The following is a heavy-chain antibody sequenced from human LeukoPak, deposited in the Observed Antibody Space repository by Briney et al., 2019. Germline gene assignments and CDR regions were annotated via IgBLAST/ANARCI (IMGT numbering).Heavy chain of an antibody. V-gene: IGHV4-61*05. D-gene: IGHD1-26*01. Sequence: SETLSLTCTVSGGSISSSSYYWNWIRQSPGKGLEWIGNIYYSGSTNYNPSLKSRVTISVDTSKNQFSLKLSSVTAADTAVYYCARLEWELNFDYWGQGTLVTVSS. CDR2: IYYSGST. J-gene: IGHJ4*02. CDR3: ARLEWELNFDY. CDR1: GGSISSSSYY.